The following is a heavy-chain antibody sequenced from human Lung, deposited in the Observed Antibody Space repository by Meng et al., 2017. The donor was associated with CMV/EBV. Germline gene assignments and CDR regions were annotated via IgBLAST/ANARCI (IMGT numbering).Heavy chain of an antibody. CDR2: INHSGTA. CDR3: ARVSTVFYGFDLSEISTRISSGSYPRNVHHYNGMDV. Sequence: SETLSLXCAVHGGSFSDFYYIWIRQSPAKGLEWIGEINHSGTANYNPSLKSRVTMSVDTSKNQISLKLNSVTVADTAVNYCARVSTVFYGFDLSEISTRISSGSYPRNVHHYNGMDVWGQGTXVNGSS. V-gene: IGHV4-34*01. J-gene: IGHJ6*02. CDR1: GGSFSDFY. D-gene: IGHD1-26*01.